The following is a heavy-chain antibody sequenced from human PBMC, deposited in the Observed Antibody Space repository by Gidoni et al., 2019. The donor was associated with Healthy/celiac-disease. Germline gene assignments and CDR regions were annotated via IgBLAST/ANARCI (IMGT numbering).Heavy chain of an antibody. Sequence: QLQLQESGPGLVKPSETLSLTCTVSGGSISSSSYYWGWSRQPPGKGLEWIGSIYYSGSTYYNPSLKSRVTISVDTSKNQFSLKLSSVTAADTAVYYCARGYSSSWVVDYGMDVWGQGTTVTVSS. CDR2: IYYSGST. V-gene: IGHV4-39*01. CDR3: ARGYSSSWVVDYGMDV. D-gene: IGHD6-13*01. CDR1: GGSISSSSYY. J-gene: IGHJ6*02.